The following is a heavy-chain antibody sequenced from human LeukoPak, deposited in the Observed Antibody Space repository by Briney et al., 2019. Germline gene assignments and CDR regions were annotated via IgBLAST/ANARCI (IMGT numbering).Heavy chain of an antibody. CDR3: ARVIAGNYWYDYYYGMDV. J-gene: IGHJ6*02. V-gene: IGHV3-48*03. CDR2: ISSSGSTI. D-gene: IGHD4-11*01. CDR1: GFTFSSYE. Sequence: GGSLRLSCAASGFTFSSYEMNWVRQAPGKGLEWVSYISSSGSTIYYADSVKGRFTISRDNAKNSLYLQMNSLRAEDTAVYYCARVIAGNYWYDYYYGMDVWGQGNKVTVSS.